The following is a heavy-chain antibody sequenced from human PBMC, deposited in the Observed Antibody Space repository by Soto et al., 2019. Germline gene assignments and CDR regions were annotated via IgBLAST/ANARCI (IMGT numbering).Heavy chain of an antibody. Sequence: GGSLRLSCAASGFTFSNSWMSWVRRAPGKGLEWVANIKQDGSAQYYADPVKGRLAISRDNAKNSVFLQMNGLRAEDTAVYYCARGAYTSGWYPDYFDYWGQGTLVTVSS. V-gene: IGHV3-7*01. CDR1: GFTFSNSW. CDR2: IKQDGSAQ. CDR3: ARGAYTSGWYPDYFDY. D-gene: IGHD6-19*01. J-gene: IGHJ4*02.